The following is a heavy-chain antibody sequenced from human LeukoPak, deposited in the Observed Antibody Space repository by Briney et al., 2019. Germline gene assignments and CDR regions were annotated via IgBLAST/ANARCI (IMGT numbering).Heavy chain of an antibody. CDR2: ISGSGGST. Sequence: GGSLRLSCAASGFTFSNHAMSWVRQAPGKGLAWVSGISGSGGSTYYADCVKGRFTISRDNSKNTLYLQMNSLRAEDTAVYYCAKNPGVYDYWGQGTLVTVSS. CDR3: AKNPGVYDY. CDR1: GFTFSNHA. V-gene: IGHV3-23*01. J-gene: IGHJ4*02. D-gene: IGHD3-10*01.